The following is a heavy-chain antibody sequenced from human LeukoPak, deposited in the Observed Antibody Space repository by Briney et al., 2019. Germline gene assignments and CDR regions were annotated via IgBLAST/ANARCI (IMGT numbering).Heavy chain of an antibody. D-gene: IGHD5/OR15-5a*01. J-gene: IGHJ3*02. CDR3: ARPSRSVSTAGAFDI. CDR2: IYYSGGT. V-gene: IGHV4-59*01. CDR1: GGSISNYF. Sequence: PSGTLSLTCTVSGGSISNYFWSWIRQPPGKGLEWIGYIYYSGGTNYNPSLKSRVTISVDTSKNQFSLKLSSVTAADTAVYYCARPSRSVSTAGAFDIWGQGTMVTVSS.